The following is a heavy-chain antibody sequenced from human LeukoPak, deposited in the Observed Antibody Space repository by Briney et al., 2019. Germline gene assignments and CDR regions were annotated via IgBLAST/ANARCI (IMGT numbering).Heavy chain of an antibody. V-gene: IGHV2-5*01. Sequence: SGPTLVKPTQTLTLTCTFSGVSLSTSGVGVGWIRQPPGRALEWLALIHWNDDKRYSPSLKGRLTITKDTSKNQVVLTMTNMDPVDTATYYCAHSTYYYDSSGQGGVDYWGQGTLVTVSS. CDR1: GVSLSTSGVG. D-gene: IGHD3-22*01. CDR3: AHSTYYYDSSGQGGVDY. CDR2: IHWNDDK. J-gene: IGHJ4*02.